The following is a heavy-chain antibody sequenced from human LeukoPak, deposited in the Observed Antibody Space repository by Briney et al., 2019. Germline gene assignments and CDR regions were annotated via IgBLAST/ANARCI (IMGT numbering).Heavy chain of an antibody. V-gene: IGHV4-39*01. D-gene: IGHD3-10*01. CDR2: IYYSGST. Sequence: KPSETLSLTCTVSGGSISSSSYYWGWIRQPPGKGLEWIGSIYYSGSTYYNPSLESRVTISVDTSKNQFSLKLSSVTAADTAVYYCARLVLLWFGELPGPPYYFDYWGQGTLVTVSS. CDR3: ARLVLLWFGELPGPPYYFDY. J-gene: IGHJ4*02. CDR1: GGSISSSSYY.